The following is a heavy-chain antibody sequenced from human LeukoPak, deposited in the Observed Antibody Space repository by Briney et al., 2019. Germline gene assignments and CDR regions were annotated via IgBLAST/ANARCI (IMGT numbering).Heavy chain of an antibody. CDR2: ISYDGSNK. D-gene: IGHD5-12*01. CDR3: ARGSGYDSPYYYYGMDV. J-gene: IGHJ6*02. V-gene: IGHV3-30-3*01. Sequence: GGSLRLSCAASGFTFSSYAMHWVRQAPGKGLEWVAVISYDGSNKYYADSVKGRFTISRDNSKNTLYLQMNSLRAEDTAVYYCARGSGYDSPYYYYGMDVWGQGTTVTVSS. CDR1: GFTFSSYA.